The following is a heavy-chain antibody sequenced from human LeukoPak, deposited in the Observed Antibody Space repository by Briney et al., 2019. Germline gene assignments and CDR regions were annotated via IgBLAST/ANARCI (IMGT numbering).Heavy chain of an antibody. J-gene: IGHJ5*02. D-gene: IGHD1-26*01. CDR2: IYYSGST. V-gene: IGHV4-30-4*08. CDR1: GGSISSGDYY. Sequence: TSETLSLTCTVSGGSISSGDYYWSWIRQPPGKGLEWIGYIYYSGSTYYNPSLKSRVTISVDTSKNRFSLKLSSVTAADTAVYYCAREGSGSYHNWFDPWGQGTLVTVSS. CDR3: AREGSGSYHNWFDP.